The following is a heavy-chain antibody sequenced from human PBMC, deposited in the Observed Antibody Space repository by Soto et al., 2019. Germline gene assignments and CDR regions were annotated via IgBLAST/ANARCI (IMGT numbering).Heavy chain of an antibody. D-gene: IGHD2-21*02. CDR3: ARGSGTDTGDALDI. J-gene: IGHJ3*02. V-gene: IGHV3-21*06. Sequence: ESGGGLVKPGGSLRLSCAASGFTFTRHSMNWVRQAPGKGLEWVSCISGTGTFIYYSDSVKGRFTISRDDAKTSLYLQMNSLTAEDTAVYYYARGSGTDTGDALDIWGPGTMVTVS. CDR1: GFTFTRHS. CDR2: ISGTGTFI.